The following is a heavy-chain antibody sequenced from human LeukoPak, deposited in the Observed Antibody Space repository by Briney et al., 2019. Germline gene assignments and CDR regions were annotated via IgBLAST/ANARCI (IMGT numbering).Heavy chain of an antibody. J-gene: IGHJ5*02. CDR3: ARDLNNYSRYVDIVATENWFDP. Sequence: ASVKVSCKASGYTFTNYGISWVRQAPGQGLEWMGWISGCNGNTNYAQKLQGRVTMTTDTSTSTAYMELRSLRPEDTAVYYCARDLNNYSRYVDIVATENWFDPWGQGTLVTVSS. CDR1: GYTFTNYG. D-gene: IGHD5-12*01. CDR2: ISGCNGNT. V-gene: IGHV1-18*01.